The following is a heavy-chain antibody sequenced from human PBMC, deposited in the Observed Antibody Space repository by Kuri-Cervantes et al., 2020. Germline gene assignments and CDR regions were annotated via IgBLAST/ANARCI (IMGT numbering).Heavy chain of an antibody. D-gene: IGHD3-3*01. CDR2: IWYDGSNK. CDR1: GFTFSSYG. V-gene: IGHV3-33*01. Sequence: GGSLRLSCAASGFTFSSYGMHWVRQAPGKGLEWVAVIWYDGSNKYYADSVKGRFTISRDNSKNTLYLQMNSLRAEDTAVYYCARVRQENYDFWSGYQYYFDYWGQGTLVTVSS. J-gene: IGHJ4*02. CDR3: ARVRQENYDFWSGYQYYFDY.